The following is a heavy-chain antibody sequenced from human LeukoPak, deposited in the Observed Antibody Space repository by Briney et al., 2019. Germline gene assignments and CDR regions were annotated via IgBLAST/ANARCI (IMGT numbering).Heavy chain of an antibody. J-gene: IGHJ6*02. CDR3: ASDSPYYGMDV. V-gene: IGHV3-74*01. Sequence: GGSLRLSCAASGFTFSSYWMHWVRQVPGKGLLWVSRINSDGGATIYADSVRGRFTISRDNAKNTLYLQMSGLRVEDTAVYHCASDSPYYGMDVWGQGTTVTVSS. CDR2: INSDGGAT. CDR1: GFTFSSYW.